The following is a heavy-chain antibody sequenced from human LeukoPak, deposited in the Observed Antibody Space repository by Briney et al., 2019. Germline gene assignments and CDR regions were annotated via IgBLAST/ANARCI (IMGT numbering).Heavy chain of an antibody. J-gene: IGHJ6*03. CDR3: ATAPDCSGGSCYPEDYYYYYMDV. Sequence: SVKVSCKASGYTFTSYGISWVRQAPGQGLEWMGWIIPIFGTANYAQKFQGRVTITTDESTSTAYMELSSLRSEDTAVYYCATAPDCSGGSCYPEDYYYYYMDVWGKGTTVTVSS. V-gene: IGHV1-69*05. CDR1: GYTFTSYG. CDR2: IIPIFGTA. D-gene: IGHD2-15*01.